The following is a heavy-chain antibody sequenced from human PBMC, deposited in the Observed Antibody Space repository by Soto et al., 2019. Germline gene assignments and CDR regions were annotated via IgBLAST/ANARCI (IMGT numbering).Heavy chain of an antibody. CDR1: GFTFSSYG. D-gene: IGHD3-3*01. V-gene: IGHV3-30*02. J-gene: IGHJ3*02. Sequence: GGSLRLSCAASGFTFSSYGMHCVRQAPGKGLEWVAVIWYDGSNKYYADSVKGRFTISRDNSKNTLYLQMNSLRAEDTAVYYCAKDWSGHTGDDAFDIWGQGTMVTVSS. CDR2: IWYDGSNK. CDR3: AKDWSGHTGDDAFDI.